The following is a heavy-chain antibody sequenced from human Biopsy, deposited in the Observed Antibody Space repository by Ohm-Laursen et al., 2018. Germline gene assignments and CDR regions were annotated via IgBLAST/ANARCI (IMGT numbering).Heavy chain of an antibody. V-gene: IGHV4-31*03. J-gene: IGHJ4*02. CDR3: ARDWSSGRYLEY. Sequence: TLSLTCTVSGGSLSSGSYFWTWIRQHPEKGLEWIGYIHNSGNTYYNPSLKSRVMISIDVSKDQFSLKLSSVTAADTAVYYCARDWSSGRYLEYWGQGSQVTVSP. D-gene: IGHD3-10*01. CDR1: GGSLSSGSYF. CDR2: IHNSGNT.